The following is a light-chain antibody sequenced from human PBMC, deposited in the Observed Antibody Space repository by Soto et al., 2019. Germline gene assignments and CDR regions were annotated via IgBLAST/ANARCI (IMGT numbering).Light chain of an antibody. V-gene: IGLV2-14*02. Sequence: QSVLTQPASVSGSPGQSITTSCTGTSSDVGSYNLVSWYQQHPGKAPKLMIYEVSKRPSGVSDRFSGSKSGNTASLTVSGLQAEDEADYYCSSYAGSNNFVFGSGTKVTVL. CDR2: EVS. CDR3: SSYAGSNNFV. J-gene: IGLJ1*01. CDR1: SSDVGSYNL.